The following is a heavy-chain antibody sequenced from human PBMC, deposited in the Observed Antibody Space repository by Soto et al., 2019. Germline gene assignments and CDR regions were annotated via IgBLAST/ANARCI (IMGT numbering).Heavy chain of an antibody. CDR2: VYPGDSDT. Sequence: GESLKISCKVSGYSFPNYWIGWVRQMPGKGLEWVGIVYPGDSDTRYSPSFRGQVIISADESISTAYLQWSSLKASDSAMYYCARHLQCETSSCSLDYWGQGTLVTVSS. CDR1: GYSFPNYW. D-gene: IGHD3-10*02. J-gene: IGHJ4*02. V-gene: IGHV5-51*01. CDR3: ARHLQCETSSCSLDY.